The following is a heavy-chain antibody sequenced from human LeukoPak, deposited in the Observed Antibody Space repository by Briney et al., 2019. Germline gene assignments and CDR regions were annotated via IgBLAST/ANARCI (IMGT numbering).Heavy chain of an antibody. CDR3: ARGWVPSDITLK. V-gene: IGHV3-74*01. D-gene: IGHD3-22*01. CDR2: INSDESDT. Sequence: GGSLRLSCAASGFTFSSYWMHWVRQAPGKGLVWVSRINSDESDTNYADSVKGRFTISRDNARNTVYLQMNSLRAEDTAVYYCARGWVPSDITLKWGQGTMATVSS. J-gene: IGHJ3*01. CDR1: GFTFSSYW.